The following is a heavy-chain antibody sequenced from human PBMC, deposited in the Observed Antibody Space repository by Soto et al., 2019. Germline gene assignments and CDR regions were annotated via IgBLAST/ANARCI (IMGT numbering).Heavy chain of an antibody. J-gene: IGHJ6*03. CDR1: GGSISSSSYY. CDR2: IYYSGST. CDR3: ARVSQQLPTFRAYYYCYMDV. Sequence: SETLSLTCTVSGGSISSSSYYWGWIRQPPGKGLEWIGSIYYSGSTYYNPSLKSRVTISVDTSKNQFSLKLSSVTAADTAVYYCARVSQQLPTFRAYYYCYMDVWGKGTTVTVSS. V-gene: IGHV4-39*07. D-gene: IGHD6-13*01.